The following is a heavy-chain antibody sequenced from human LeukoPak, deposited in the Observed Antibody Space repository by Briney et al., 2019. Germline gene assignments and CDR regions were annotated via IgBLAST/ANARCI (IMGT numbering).Heavy chain of an antibody. V-gene: IGHV3-74*01. D-gene: IGHD3-16*01. CDR2: INSDGSSS. Sequence: SGGPLRLSCAASGFTFSSYWMHWVRQAPGKGLAWVSRINSDGSSSNYADSVKGRFTISRDNAKNTLYLQMNSLRAEDTAVYYCARSFSLDYFDSWGQGTLVTVSS. CDR1: GFTFSSYW. CDR3: ARSFSLDYFDS. J-gene: IGHJ4*02.